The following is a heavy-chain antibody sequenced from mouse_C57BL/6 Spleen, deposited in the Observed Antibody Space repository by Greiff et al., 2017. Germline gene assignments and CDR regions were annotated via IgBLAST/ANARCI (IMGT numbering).Heavy chain of an antibody. J-gene: IGHJ4*01. CDR2: INYDGSST. CDR3: ARGADYYGSSRYAMDY. D-gene: IGHD1-1*01. Sequence: EVNVVESEGGLVQPGSSMKLSCTASGFTFSDYYMAWVRQVPEKGLEWVANINYDGSSTYYLDSLKSRFIISRDNAKNILYLQMSSLKSEDTATYYCARGADYYGSSRYAMDYWGQGTSVTVSS. V-gene: IGHV5-16*01. CDR1: GFTFSDYY.